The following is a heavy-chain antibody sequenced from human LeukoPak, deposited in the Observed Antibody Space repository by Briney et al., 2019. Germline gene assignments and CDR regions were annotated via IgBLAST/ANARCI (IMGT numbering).Heavy chain of an antibody. Sequence: GGSLRLSCAASGFTFSSYAMSWVRQAPGKGLEGVAFIRYDGSNKYYADSVKGRFTISRDNSKNTLYLQMNSLRAEDTALYYCAKDYDDKFDYWGQGTLVTVSS. V-gene: IGHV3-30*02. CDR2: IRYDGSNK. J-gene: IGHJ4*02. CDR3: AKDYDDKFDY. D-gene: IGHD3-9*01. CDR1: GFTFSSYA.